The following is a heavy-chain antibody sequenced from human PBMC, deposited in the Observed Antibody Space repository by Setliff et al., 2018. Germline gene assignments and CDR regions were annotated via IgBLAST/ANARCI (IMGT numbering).Heavy chain of an antibody. CDR3: ARSPANGGHDAFDI. Sequence: GESLKISCAASGFTFSIYSMHWVRQAPGKGLEWVSSISPRSIYIYYADSVKGRFTISRDNAKNSLYLQLNSLGAEDTAVYYCARSPANGGHDAFDIWGQGTMVTVSS. J-gene: IGHJ3*02. D-gene: IGHD6-25*01. CDR1: GFTFSIYS. V-gene: IGHV3-21*01. CDR2: ISPRSIYI.